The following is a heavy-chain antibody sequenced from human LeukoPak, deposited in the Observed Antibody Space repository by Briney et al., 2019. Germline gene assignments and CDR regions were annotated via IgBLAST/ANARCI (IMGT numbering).Heavy chain of an antibody. V-gene: IGHV3-21*01. CDR2: ISSSSSYI. J-gene: IGHJ5*02. CDR3: ARDLLALLWFGEEGFWFDP. D-gene: IGHD3-10*01. Sequence: GGSLRLSCAASGFTFSSYSMNWVRQAPGKGLEWVSSISSSSSYIYYADSVKGRFTISRDNAKNSLYLQMNSLRAEDTAVYYCARDLLALLWFGEEGFWFDPWGQGTLVTVSS. CDR1: GFTFSSYS.